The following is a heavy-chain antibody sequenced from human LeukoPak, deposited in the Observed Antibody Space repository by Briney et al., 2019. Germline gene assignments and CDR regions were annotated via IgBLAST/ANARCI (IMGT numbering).Heavy chain of an antibody. CDR1: GFIFSKYW. CDR2: IKRDGSVL. J-gene: IGHJ6*03. D-gene: IGHD3-10*01. CDR3: AKGIYYYYYMDV. V-gene: IGHV3-7*03. Sequence: PGGSLRLSCAASGFIFSKYWMTWVRRAPGKGLEWVANIKRDGSVLHYVDSVKGRFTISRDNSKSTLYLQMNSLRAEDTAVYYCAKGIYYYYYMDVWGKGTTVTVSS.